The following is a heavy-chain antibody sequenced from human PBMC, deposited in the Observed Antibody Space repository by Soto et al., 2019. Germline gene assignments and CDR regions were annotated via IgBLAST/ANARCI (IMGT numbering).Heavy chain of an antibody. V-gene: IGHV1-69*01. J-gene: IGHJ6*02. Sequence: QVQLVQSGAEVKKPGSSVTVSCKASGGTFSSYAISWVRQAPGQGLEWMGGIIPIFGTANYAQKFQGRVTITADESTSRAYMELSSLRSEDTAVYYCAKQDCSSTSCYRYYYYYGMDVWGQGTTVTVSS. CDR1: GGTFSSYA. D-gene: IGHD2-2*01. CDR3: AKQDCSSTSCYRYYYYYGMDV. CDR2: IIPIFGTA.